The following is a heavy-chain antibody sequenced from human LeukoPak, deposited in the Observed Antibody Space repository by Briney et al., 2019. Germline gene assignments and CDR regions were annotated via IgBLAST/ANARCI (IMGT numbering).Heavy chain of an antibody. J-gene: IGHJ3*02. V-gene: IGHV4-4*07. CDR2: IYSSGST. Sequence: SETLSLTCTVSGGSLSDHYWSWIRQPAGRALEWIGRIYSSGSTNYNPSLKSRVTMSVDTSKNQFSLRLSSVTAADTALYYCARQDILTGFDAFDIWGQGTVVTVSS. CDR1: GGSLSDHY. CDR3: ARQDILTGFDAFDI. D-gene: IGHD3-9*01.